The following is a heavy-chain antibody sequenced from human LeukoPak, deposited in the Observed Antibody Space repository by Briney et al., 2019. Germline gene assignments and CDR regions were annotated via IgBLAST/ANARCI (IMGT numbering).Heavy chain of an antibody. Sequence: GGSLRLSCAASGFTFSSYAMSWVRQAPGKGLEWVSAISGSGGSTYYADSVKGRFTISRDNSKNTLYLQMNSLRAEDTAVYYCAKVLEWLLSGAYYFDYWGQGTLVTVSS. CDR3: AKVLEWLLSGAYYFDY. CDR1: GFTFSSYA. D-gene: IGHD3-3*01. V-gene: IGHV3-23*01. J-gene: IGHJ4*02. CDR2: ISGSGGST.